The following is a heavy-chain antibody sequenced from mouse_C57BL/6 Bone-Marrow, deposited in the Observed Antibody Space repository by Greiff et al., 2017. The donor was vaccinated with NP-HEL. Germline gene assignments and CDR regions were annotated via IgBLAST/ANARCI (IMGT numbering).Heavy chain of an antibody. CDR2: ISDGGSYT. CDR3: ATLYYGSGNFDY. Sequence: DVMLVESGGGLVKPGGSLKLSCAASGFTFSSYAMSWVRQTPEKRLEWVATISDGGSYTYYPDNVKGRFTISRDNAKNNLYLQMSHLKSEDTAMYYCATLYYGSGNFDYWGQGTTLTVSA. CDR1: GFTFSSYA. V-gene: IGHV5-4*03. J-gene: IGHJ2*01. D-gene: IGHD1-1*01.